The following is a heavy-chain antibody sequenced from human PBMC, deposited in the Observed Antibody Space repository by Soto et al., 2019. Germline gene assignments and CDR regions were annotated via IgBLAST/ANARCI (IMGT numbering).Heavy chain of an antibody. Sequence: SVKVSCKASGGTFSSYAISWVRQAPGQGLGWMGGIIPIFGTANYAQKFQGRVTITADKSTSTAYMELSSLRSEDTAVYYCATGKKKLRFLEWSYYGMDVWGQGTTVTVSS. CDR3: ATGKKKLRFLEWSYYGMDV. CDR1: GGTFSSYA. CDR2: IIPIFGTA. J-gene: IGHJ6*02. V-gene: IGHV1-69*06. D-gene: IGHD3-3*01.